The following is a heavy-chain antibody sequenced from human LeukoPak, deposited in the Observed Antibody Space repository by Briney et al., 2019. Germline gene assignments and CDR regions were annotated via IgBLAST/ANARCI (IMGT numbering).Heavy chain of an antibody. J-gene: IGHJ4*02. CDR2: MNPNSGNT. D-gene: IGHD6-19*01. CDR1: GYTFTSYD. Sequence: ASVKVSCKASGYTFTSYDINWVRQATGQGLEWMGWMNPNSGNTGYAQKFQGRVTITRNTSISTAYMELSSLRSEDTAVYYCARGTYSSGWYSTKSYYFDYWGQGTLVTVSS. CDR3: ARGTYSSGWYSTKSYYFDY. V-gene: IGHV1-8*01.